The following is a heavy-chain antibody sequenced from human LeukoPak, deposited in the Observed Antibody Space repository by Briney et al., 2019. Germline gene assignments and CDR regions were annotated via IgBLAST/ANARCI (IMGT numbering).Heavy chain of an antibody. CDR3: AKDNGDDVSTGRFDR. Sequence: GGSLRLSCVVSGFIFSGKTMSWVRQGPGKGLEWVSAINTGHGTDYADSVKDRFTISRDNSKNILYLHMNSLRAEDTAIYYCAKDNGDDVSTGRFDRWGQGTLVTVSS. J-gene: IGHJ4*02. CDR2: INTGHGT. V-gene: IGHV3-23*01. D-gene: IGHD3-9*01. CDR1: GFIFSGKT.